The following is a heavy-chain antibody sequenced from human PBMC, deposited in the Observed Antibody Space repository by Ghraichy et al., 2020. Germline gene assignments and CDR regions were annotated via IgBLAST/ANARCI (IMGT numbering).Heavy chain of an antibody. V-gene: IGHV3-48*01. CDR3: ARDHGGLVGAMSGAFDC. CDR2: IRHNSDTI. J-gene: IGHJ4*02. Sequence: GESLNISCAASGFTFSHYSMNWVRQAPGKGLEWVSLIRHNSDTIDYSDSVKSRFTISRDNAAKSLYLQMDSLRAEDTAVYYCARDHGGLVGAMSGAFDCWGEGTLVTVSS. CDR1: GFTFSHYS. D-gene: IGHD3-16*01.